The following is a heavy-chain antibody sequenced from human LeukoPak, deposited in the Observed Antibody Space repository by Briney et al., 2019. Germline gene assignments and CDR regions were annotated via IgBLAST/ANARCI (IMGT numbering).Heavy chain of an antibody. CDR2: LYYSGST. CDR1: GGSISSGDYY. J-gene: IGHJ4*02. V-gene: IGHV4-30-4*01. D-gene: IGHD1-26*01. CDR3: AREVEWELGFDY. Sequence: PSQTLSLTCTVSGGSISSGDYYWSWIRQPPGKGLEWIGYLYYSGSTYYNPSLKSRVTISVDTSKNQFSLKLSSVTAADTAVYYCAREVEWELGFDYWGQGTLVTVSS.